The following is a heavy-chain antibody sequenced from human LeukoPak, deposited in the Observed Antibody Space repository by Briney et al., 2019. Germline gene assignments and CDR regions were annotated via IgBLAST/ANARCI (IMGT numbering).Heavy chain of an antibody. Sequence: GGSLRLSCAASGFAFSDYYMSWIRQAPGKGLEWVSYISSSGSTIYYADSVKGRFTISRDNAKNSLYLQMNSLRAEDTAVYYCARVGYDFWSGYRSFDYWGQGTLVTVSS. CDR1: GFAFSDYY. J-gene: IGHJ4*02. V-gene: IGHV3-11*01. D-gene: IGHD3-3*01. CDR2: ISSSGSTI. CDR3: ARVGYDFWSGYRSFDY.